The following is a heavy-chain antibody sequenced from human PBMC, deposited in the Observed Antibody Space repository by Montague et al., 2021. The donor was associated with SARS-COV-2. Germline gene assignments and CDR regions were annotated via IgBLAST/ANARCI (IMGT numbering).Heavy chain of an antibody. D-gene: IGHD4-17*01. V-gene: IGHV6-1*01. CDR1: GDSVLSNRGA. CDR3: VRDTGSAQAGFDA. Sequence: CAISGDSVLSNRGASDWIRHSPPGRLEWLGRTNFGSKWTSDYATSVEGRISIDPDTSKNQFFLHLRSVTPEDTGVYYCVRDTGSAQAGFDAWGQGTLVTVSS. J-gene: IGHJ4*02. CDR2: TNFGSKWTS.